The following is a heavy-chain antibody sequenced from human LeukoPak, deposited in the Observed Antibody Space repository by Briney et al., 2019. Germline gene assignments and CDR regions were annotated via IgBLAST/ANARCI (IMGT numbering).Heavy chain of an antibody. V-gene: IGHV4-4*02. J-gene: IGHJ4*02. Sequence: GSLRLSCAASGFTFSSYSMNWVRQPPGKGLEWIGEIYQSGSTNYNPSLKSRVTISLDKSKNQFSLKLSSVTAADTAVYYCARDAVTFGGVIDYWGQGTLVTVSS. D-gene: IGHD3-16*02. CDR1: GFTFSSYSM. CDR2: IYQSGST. CDR3: ARDAVTFGGVIDY.